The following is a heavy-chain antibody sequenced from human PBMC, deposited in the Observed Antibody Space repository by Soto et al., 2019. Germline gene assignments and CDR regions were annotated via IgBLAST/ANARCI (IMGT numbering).Heavy chain of an antibody. V-gene: IGHV1-18*01. Sequence: QVQLVQSGAEVKKPGASVKVSCKASGYTFTSFGISWVRQAPGQGLEWMGWISTYNGNTNYAQKLQGRVTMTTDTSTSTACMELRSLRSDDTAVYYCGREYCSGGSCYSPDYWGQGTLVTVSS. J-gene: IGHJ4*02. CDR1: GYTFTSFG. D-gene: IGHD2-15*01. CDR3: GREYCSGGSCYSPDY. CDR2: ISTYNGNT.